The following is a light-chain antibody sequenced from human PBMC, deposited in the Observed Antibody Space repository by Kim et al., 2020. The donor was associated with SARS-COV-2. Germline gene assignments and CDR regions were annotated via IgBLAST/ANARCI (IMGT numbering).Light chain of an antibody. CDR1: SLRSYY. CDR3: NARDSNDNVV. J-gene: IGLJ2*01. V-gene: IGLV3-19*01. Sequence: VALGQTVRITCQGDSLRSYYATWYQQKPGQAPILVIYGKNNRPSGIPDRFSGSSSGNTASLTITGTQAGNEADYYCNARDSNDNVVFGGGTQLTVL. CDR2: GKN.